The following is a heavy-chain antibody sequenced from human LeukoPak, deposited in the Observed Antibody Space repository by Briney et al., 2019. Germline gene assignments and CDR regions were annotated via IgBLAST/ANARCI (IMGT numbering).Heavy chain of an antibody. CDR2: IYSGGST. Sequence: PGGSLRLSCAASAFTFTNYAMHWVRQAPGKGLEWVSVIYSGGSTYYADSVKGRFTTSRDNSKNTLYLQMNSLRAEDTAVYYCARASGSSWYQAAFDIWGQGTMVTVSS. CDR1: AFTFTNYA. V-gene: IGHV3-66*01. J-gene: IGHJ3*02. CDR3: ARASGSSWYQAAFDI. D-gene: IGHD6-13*01.